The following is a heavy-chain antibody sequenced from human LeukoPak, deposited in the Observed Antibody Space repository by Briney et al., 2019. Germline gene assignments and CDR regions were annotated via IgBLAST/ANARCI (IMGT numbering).Heavy chain of an antibody. CDR3: AKPERYGTTWYGRVDY. CDR1: GFTLSNYS. J-gene: IGHJ4*02. CDR2: IRTSGNT. V-gene: IGHV3-23*01. Sequence: PGGSLRISCGASGFTLSNYSMSLVRPAPGKGLEWVSAIRTSGNTDYADSVKGRFTISRDNPKNTLYLQMNSLRGEDTAVYYCAKPERYGTTWYGRVDYWGQGTLVTVSS. D-gene: IGHD6-13*01.